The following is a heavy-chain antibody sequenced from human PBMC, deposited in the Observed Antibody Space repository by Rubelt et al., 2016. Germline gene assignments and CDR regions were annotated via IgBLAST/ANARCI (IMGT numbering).Heavy chain of an antibody. CDR3: ASSSSWCDY. J-gene: IGHJ4*02. Sequence: QVQLQQWGAGLLKPSETLSLTCAVYGGSFSGYYWSWIRQPPGKGLEWIGEINHSGSTNYNPSLKSRVTISVDTSRTKFARKLRSGTAAETAGYYGASSSSWCDYWGQGTLVTVSS. CDR1: GGSFSGYY. D-gene: IGHD6-13*01. CDR2: INHSGST. V-gene: IGHV4-34*01.